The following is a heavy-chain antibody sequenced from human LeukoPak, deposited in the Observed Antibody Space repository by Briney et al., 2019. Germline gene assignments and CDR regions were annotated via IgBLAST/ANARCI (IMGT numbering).Heavy chain of an antibody. J-gene: IGHJ4*02. D-gene: IGHD3-22*01. Sequence: SETLSLTCTVSGGSISSYYWSWIRQPPGKGLEWIGYIYYSGSTNYNPSLKSRVTISVDTSKNQFSLKLSSVTAADTAVYYCAREGSSHYYDSSGSVDYWGQGTLVTVSS. CDR2: IYYSGST. V-gene: IGHV4-59*01. CDR1: GGSISSYY. CDR3: AREGSSHYYDSSGSVDY.